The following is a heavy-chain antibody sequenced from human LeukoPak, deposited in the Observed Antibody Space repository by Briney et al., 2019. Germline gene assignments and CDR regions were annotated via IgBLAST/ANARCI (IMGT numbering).Heavy chain of an antibody. CDR2: IIPIFGTA. V-gene: IGHV1-69*05. CDR1: GGTFSSYA. Sequence: ASVKVSCKASGGTFSSYAISWVRQAPGQGLEWMGRIIPIFGTANYAQKFQGRVTITTDESTSTAYMELSSLRSEDTAVYYCARGYCSGGSCYSLWYYYYYMDVWGKGTTVTVSS. D-gene: IGHD2-15*01. J-gene: IGHJ6*03. CDR3: ARGYCSGGSCYSLWYYYYYMDV.